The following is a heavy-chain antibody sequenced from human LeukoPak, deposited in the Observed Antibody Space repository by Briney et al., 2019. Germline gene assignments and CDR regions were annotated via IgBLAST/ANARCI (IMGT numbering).Heavy chain of an antibody. CDR1: GGSFSGYY. D-gene: IGHD3-22*01. V-gene: IGHV4-34*01. Sequence: SETLSLTCAVYGGSFSGYYRSWIRQPPGKGLEWIGEINHSGSTNYNPSLKSRVTISVDTSKNQFSLKLSSVTAADTAVYYCARVHYYDSSGYPLFDYWGQGTLVTVSS. CDR2: INHSGST. CDR3: ARVHYYDSSGYPLFDY. J-gene: IGHJ4*02.